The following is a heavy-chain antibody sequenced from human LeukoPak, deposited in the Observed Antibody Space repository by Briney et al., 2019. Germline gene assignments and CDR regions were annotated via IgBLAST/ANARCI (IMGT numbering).Heavy chain of an antibody. Sequence: GGSLRLSCAASGFTFDDYAMHWVRQAPGKGLEWVSSISSSSSYIYYADSVKGRFTISRDNAKNSLYLQMNGLRAEDTAVYYCARGDVADVVYWGQGTLVTVSS. V-gene: IGHV3-21*01. J-gene: IGHJ4*02. D-gene: IGHD2-21*01. CDR3: ARGDVADVVY. CDR1: GFTFDDYA. CDR2: ISSSSSYI.